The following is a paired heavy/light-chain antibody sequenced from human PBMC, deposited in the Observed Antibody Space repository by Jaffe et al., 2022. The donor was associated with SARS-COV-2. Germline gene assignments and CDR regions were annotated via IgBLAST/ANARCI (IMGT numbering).Light chain of an antibody. Sequence: EVVMTQSPATLSVSPGERATLSCRASQSISSKLAWYQQKPGQAPRLLIYGASTRATGIPARFSGSGSGTEFTLTISSLQSEDFAVYYCQQYNNWPPGTFGQGTKVEIK. CDR3: QQYNNWPPGT. CDR2: GAS. J-gene: IGKJ1*01. V-gene: IGKV3-15*01. CDR1: QSISSK.
Heavy chain of an antibody. CDR3: ARRGLPGGGNEYYFDS. V-gene: IGHV5-51*01. Sequence: EVQLVQSGAEVKKPGESLKISCKGSGYIFTNYWIGWVRQMPGKGLEWMGIIYPGDGDTRYSPSFKGRVTISADKSIDTAYLQWSSLEASDTAIYYCARRGLPGGGNEYYFDSWGQGTQVTVSS. CDR1: GYIFTNYW. CDR2: IYPGDGDT. D-gene: IGHD3-16*01. J-gene: IGHJ4*02.